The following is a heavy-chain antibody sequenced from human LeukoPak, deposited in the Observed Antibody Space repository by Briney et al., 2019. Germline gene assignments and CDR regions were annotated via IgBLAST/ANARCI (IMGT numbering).Heavy chain of an antibody. CDR1: GGFISSHY. CDR3: AREVQMATQFDY. D-gene: IGHD1-1*01. J-gene: IGHJ4*02. V-gene: IGHV4-4*07. CDR2: LSTTGST. Sequence: SETLSLTCTVSGGFISSHYWSWIRQPAGEGLQWIGRLSTTGSTNNNPSLSGRVTMSIDTSKNQFSLKLRSVTAADTAVYYCAREVQMATQFDYWGRGTLVTVSS.